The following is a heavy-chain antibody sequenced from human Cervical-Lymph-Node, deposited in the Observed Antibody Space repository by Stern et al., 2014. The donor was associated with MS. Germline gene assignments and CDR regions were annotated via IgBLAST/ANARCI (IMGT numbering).Heavy chain of an antibody. D-gene: IGHD6-13*01. CDR2: IKSKTDGETT. Sequence: EVQLVESGGGLVKPGGSLRLSCAASGFTFNSAWMSWVRQAPGKGLEWVGRIKSKTDGETTGYAAPVKGRFTISRDDSKNTLYLQMNSLQTDDTAVYYCSTSAGGSSRFGYWGQGTLVTVSS. V-gene: IGHV3-15*01. J-gene: IGHJ4*01. CDR3: STSAGGSSRFGY. CDR1: GFTFNSAW.